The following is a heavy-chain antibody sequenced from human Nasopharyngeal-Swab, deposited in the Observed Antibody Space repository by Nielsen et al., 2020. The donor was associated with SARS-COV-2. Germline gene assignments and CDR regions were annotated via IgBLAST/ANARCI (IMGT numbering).Heavy chain of an antibody. D-gene: IGHD2-15*01. CDR3: ARPAYCSGGSCNYYYGMDV. V-gene: IGHV5-51*01. J-gene: IGHJ6*02. CDR2: IYPGDSDT. CDR1: GSSFTSYW. Sequence: GESLKISCTGSGSSFTSYWIGWVRQMPGNGLEWMGIIYPGDSDTRYSPSFQGQVTISADKSISTAYLQWSSLKASDTAMYYCARPAYCSGGSCNYYYGMDVWGQGTTVTVSS.